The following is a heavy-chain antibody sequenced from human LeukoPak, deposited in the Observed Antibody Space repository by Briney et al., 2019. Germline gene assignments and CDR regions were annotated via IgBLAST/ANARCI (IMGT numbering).Heavy chain of an antibody. CDR2: ISSTGGST. J-gene: IGHJ4*02. Sequence: GGSLRLSCAASGFTFDDYGMSWVRQAPGKGLEWVSVISSTGGSTFYADSVKGRFTISRDNSKDTLFLQMNTLRAEDTATYYCAKDRHGVTSGGQGTLVTVSS. V-gene: IGHV3-23*01. D-gene: IGHD3-3*01. CDR1: GFTFDDYG. CDR3: AKDRHGVTS.